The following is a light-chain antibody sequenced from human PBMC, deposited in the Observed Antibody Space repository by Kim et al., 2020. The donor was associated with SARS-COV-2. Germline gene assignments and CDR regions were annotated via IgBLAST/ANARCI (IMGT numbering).Light chain of an antibody. J-gene: IGLJ2*01. CDR1: SLRSYY. V-gene: IGLV3-19*01. Sequence: SSELTQDPAVSVALGQTVRITCQGDSLRSYYASWYQQKPGQAPVIVIYGKNNRPSGIPDRFSGSSSGNTASLTITGAQAEDEADYYCNSRDSSGNLLGVF. CDR2: GKN. CDR3: NSRDSSGNLLGV.